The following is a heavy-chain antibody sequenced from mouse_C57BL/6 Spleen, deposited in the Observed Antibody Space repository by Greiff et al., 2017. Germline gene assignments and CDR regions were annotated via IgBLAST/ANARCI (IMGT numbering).Heavy chain of an antibody. CDR3: TSTITAVVATDY. J-gene: IGHJ2*01. D-gene: IGHD1-1*01. CDR1: GYTFTSYW. Sequence: VQLKQSGTVLARPGASVKMSCKTSGYTFTSYWMHWVKQRPGQGLEWIGAIYPGNSDTSYNQKFKGKAKLTAVTSASTAYMELSSLTNEDSAVYYCTSTITAVVATDYWGQGTTLTVSS. V-gene: IGHV1-5*01. CDR2: IYPGNSDT.